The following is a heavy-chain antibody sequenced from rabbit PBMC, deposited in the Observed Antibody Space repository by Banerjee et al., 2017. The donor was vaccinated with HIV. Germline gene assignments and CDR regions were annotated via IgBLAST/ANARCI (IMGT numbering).Heavy chain of an antibody. CDR3: ARDLAGVIGWNFGL. Sequence: QEQLKETGGGLVQPGGSLTLSCKASGFDFSSYFMCWVRQAPGKGLEWIACIYNGDGNTYYANWAKGRFTISKTSSTTVTLQMTSLTAADTATYFCARDLAGVIGWNFGLWGPGTLVTVS. D-gene: IGHD4-1*01. CDR2: IYNGDGNT. J-gene: IGHJ6*01. V-gene: IGHV1S45*01. CDR1: GFDFSSYF.